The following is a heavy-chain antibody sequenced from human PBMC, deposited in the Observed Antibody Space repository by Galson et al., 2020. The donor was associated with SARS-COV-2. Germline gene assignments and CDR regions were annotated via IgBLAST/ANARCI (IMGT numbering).Heavy chain of an antibody. J-gene: IGHJ3*02. V-gene: IGHV3-33*06. CDR2: IWYDGSNK. D-gene: IGHD1-26*01. Sequence: GGSLRLSCAASGFTFSSYGMHWVRQAPGKGLEWVAVIWYDGSNKYYADSVKGRFTISRDNSKNTLYLQMNSLRAEDTAVYYCAKDPHLDIVGAPDAFDIWGQGTMVTVSS. CDR1: GFTFSSYG. CDR3: AKDPHLDIVGAPDAFDI.